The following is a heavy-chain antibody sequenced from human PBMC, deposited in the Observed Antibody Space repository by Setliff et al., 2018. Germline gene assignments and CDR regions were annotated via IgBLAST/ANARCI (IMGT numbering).Heavy chain of an antibody. D-gene: IGHD2-15*01. V-gene: IGHV1-2*02. CDR1: GGSFSSYA. Sequence: GASVKVSCKASGGSFSSYAIIWVRQARGQGFEYMGWINSNHGSTNSARKFQGRVTVSRDTSISTVYMELSRLTSDDTAVYYCATLGVGDLRLAFDIWGQGTMVTVSS. J-gene: IGHJ3*02. CDR2: INSNHGST. CDR3: ATLGVGDLRLAFDI.